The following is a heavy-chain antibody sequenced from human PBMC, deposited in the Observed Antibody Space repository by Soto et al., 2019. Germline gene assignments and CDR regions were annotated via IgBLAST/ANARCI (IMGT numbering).Heavy chain of an antibody. D-gene: IGHD5-12*01. J-gene: IGHJ5*02. CDR3: VGSIGAFWFDP. CDR2: IYHSGST. Sequence: SETLSLTCAVSGVSISSGGYSWSWIRQPPGKGLEWIGYIYHSGSTYYNPSLKSRVTISVDRSKNQFSLKLSSVTAADTAVYYCVGSIGAFWFDPWGQGTLVTVSS. V-gene: IGHV4-30-2*01. CDR1: GVSISSGGYS.